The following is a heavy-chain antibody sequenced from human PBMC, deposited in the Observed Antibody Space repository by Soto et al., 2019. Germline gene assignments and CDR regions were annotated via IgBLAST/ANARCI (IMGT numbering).Heavy chain of an antibody. V-gene: IGHV4-34*01. D-gene: IGHD3-22*01. CDR3: ARGVGGDSSGYYPHYFDY. CDR2: INHSGST. J-gene: IGHJ4*02. CDR1: GGSFSGYY. Sequence: SETLSLTCAVYGGSFSGYYWSWIRQPPGKGLEWIGEINHSGSTNYNPSLKSRVTISVDTSKNQFSLKLSSVTAADTAVYYCARGVGGDSSGYYPHYFDYWGQGTLVTVSS.